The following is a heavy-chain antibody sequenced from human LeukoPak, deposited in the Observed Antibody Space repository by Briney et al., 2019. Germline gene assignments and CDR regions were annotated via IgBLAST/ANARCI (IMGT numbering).Heavy chain of an antibody. Sequence: SETLSLTCAVYGGSFSGYYWSWIRQPPGKGLEWIGEINHSGSTNYNPSLKSRVTISVDTSKNQFSLKLSSVTAADTAVYYCARGRSSSAWYRLDFQHWGQAPWSPSPQ. CDR1: GGSFSGYY. CDR3: ARGRSSSAWYRLDFQH. CDR2: INHSGST. D-gene: IGHD6-19*01. V-gene: IGHV4-34*01. J-gene: IGHJ1*01.